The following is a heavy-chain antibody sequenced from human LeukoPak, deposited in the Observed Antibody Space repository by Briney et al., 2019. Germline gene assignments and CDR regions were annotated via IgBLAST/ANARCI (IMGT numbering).Heavy chain of an antibody. Sequence: SVKVSCKASRGTFSSYAISWVRQAPGQGLEWMGGIIPIFGTANYAQKFQGRVTITTDESTSTAYMELSSLRSEDTAVYYCARPTAAGKLDAFDIWGQGTMVTVSS. CDR3: ARPTAAGKLDAFDI. V-gene: IGHV1-69*05. CDR1: RGTFSSYA. CDR2: IIPIFGTA. J-gene: IGHJ3*02. D-gene: IGHD6-13*01.